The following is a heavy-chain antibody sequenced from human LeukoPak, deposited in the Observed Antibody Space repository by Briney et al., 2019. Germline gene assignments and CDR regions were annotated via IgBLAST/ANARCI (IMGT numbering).Heavy chain of an antibody. CDR3: ARIGVEYDYYFDY. D-gene: IGHD3-16*01. Sequence: PSQTLSLTCTVSGGSISSGDYYWSWIRQPPGKGLEWIGYIYYSGSTYYNPSLKSRVTISVDTSKNQFSLKLSSVTAADTAVYYCARIGVEYDYYFDYWGQGTLVTVSS. V-gene: IGHV4-30-4*08. J-gene: IGHJ4*02. CDR2: IYYSGST. CDR1: GGSISSGDYY.